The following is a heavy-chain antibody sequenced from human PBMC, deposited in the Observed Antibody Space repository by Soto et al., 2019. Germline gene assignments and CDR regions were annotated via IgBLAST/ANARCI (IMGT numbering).Heavy chain of an antibody. V-gene: IGHV3-23*01. J-gene: IGHJ4*02. D-gene: IGHD1-7*01. CDR3: VKLRLELLYLDS. Sequence: EVQLSESGGGLVQPGGSLRLSCAASGFTFNRYGMSWVRQAPGKGLEWVSAISGSGDSTYYADSVKGRFTISRDSSNNTRYRQMNNLRADDTALYFCVKLRLELLYLDSWGLGALVIVSS. CDR1: GFTFNRYG. CDR2: ISGSGDST.